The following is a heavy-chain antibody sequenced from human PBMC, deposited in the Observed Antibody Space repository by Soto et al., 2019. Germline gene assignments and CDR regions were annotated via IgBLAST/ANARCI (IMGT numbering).Heavy chain of an antibody. CDR2: ISYDGSDR. CDR3: ARSTYCNGGSCYPQY. V-gene: IGHV3-30*03. CDR1: GFTFSDYG. Sequence: QVQVEEFGGGVVRPGRSLRLSCEGPGFTFSDYGFHWVRQAPGKGLEWVAMISYDGSDRYYRDSVQGRFTISRDDSKNPVFLQMNSLRTEDTAMYYCARSTYCNGGSCYPQYWGPGTLVTVSS. D-gene: IGHD2-15*01. J-gene: IGHJ4*02.